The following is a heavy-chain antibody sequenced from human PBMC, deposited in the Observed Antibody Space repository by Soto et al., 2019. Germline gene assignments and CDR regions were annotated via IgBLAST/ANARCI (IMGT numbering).Heavy chain of an antibody. D-gene: IGHD2-15*01. CDR3: ARSQGSSCSLEIYYYYCCGMDV. V-gene: IGHV1-69*01. CDR1: GGTFSSYA. Sequence: QVQLVQSGAEVKKPGSSVKVSCKASGGTFSSYAISWVRQSPGQGLEWVGGIIPISETTNYAQKFQGRVTISAEEPKSTAYVELGSLRSEDTAVYYCARSQGSSCSLEIYYYYCCGMDVWGQGTTVTVSS. CDR2: IIPISETT. J-gene: IGHJ6*02.